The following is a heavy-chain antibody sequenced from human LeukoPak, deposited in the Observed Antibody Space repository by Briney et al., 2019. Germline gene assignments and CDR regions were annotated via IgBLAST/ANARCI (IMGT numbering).Heavy chain of an antibody. CDR1: GFTFSSYS. Sequence: GGSLRLSCAASGFTFSSYSMNWVRLAPGKGLKWVSYISSSSGGIRYADSVKGRFTISRDNAKNSLYLQMNSLRDEDTAVYYCARDWGYAFDYWGQGILVTVSS. V-gene: IGHV3-48*02. CDR2: ISSSSGGI. D-gene: IGHD5-12*01. CDR3: ARDWGYAFDY. J-gene: IGHJ4*02.